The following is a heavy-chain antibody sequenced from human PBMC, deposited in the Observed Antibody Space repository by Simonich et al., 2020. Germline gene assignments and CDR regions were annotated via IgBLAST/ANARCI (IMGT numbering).Heavy chain of an antibody. D-gene: IGHD6-13*01. CDR2: IVYSVST. CDR3: ARHAGFAFDI. V-gene: IGHV4-39*01. CDR1: GGSLSSSSYY. J-gene: IGHJ3*02. Sequence: QLQLQESGPGLVKPSETLSLTCTVYGGSLSSSSYYWGWIRKPPGKWLEWIGSIVYSVSTNYNPSLKVRVTIAVDTSKNQFSLKLSSVTAADTAVYYCARHAGFAFDIWGQGTMVTVSS.